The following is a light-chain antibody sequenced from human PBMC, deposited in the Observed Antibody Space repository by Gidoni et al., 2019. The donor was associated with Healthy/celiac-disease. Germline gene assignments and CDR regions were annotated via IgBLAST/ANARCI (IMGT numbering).Light chain of an antibody. V-gene: IGKV3-15*01. CDR1: QSVDIN. CDR2: GAS. CDR3: QQYDNWPPLT. Sequence: EIVMTQSPATLSVSPGERATLSCRASQSVDINLAWYQQKPGQAPRLLISGASTRATGIPARFSGSGSGTEFTLTISSLQSEDFAVYYCQQYDNWPPLTFGGGTKVEIK. J-gene: IGKJ4*01.